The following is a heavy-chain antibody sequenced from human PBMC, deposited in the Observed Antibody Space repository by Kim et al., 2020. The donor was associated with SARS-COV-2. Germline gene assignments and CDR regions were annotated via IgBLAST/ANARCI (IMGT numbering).Heavy chain of an antibody. Sequence: GRSLRLSCAASGFTFTSYAMSWVRQAPGKGLEWVSSISGFGGSTYYADSVKGRFTISRDNSKNTLYLQMNSLRAEDTAVYYCAKGGWGDYLEQQHFQYWGQGTLVTVSS. D-gene: IGHD4-17*01. V-gene: IGHV3-23*01. CDR3: AKGGWGDYLEQQHFQY. CDR2: ISGFGGST. CDR1: GFTFTSYA. J-gene: IGHJ1*01.